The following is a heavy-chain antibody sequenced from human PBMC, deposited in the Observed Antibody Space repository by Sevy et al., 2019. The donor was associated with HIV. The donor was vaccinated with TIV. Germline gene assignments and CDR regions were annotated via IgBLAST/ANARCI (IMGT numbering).Heavy chain of an antibody. Sequence: GGSLRLSCVASGFNFNIYSMSWVRQAPGKRLERVSTLSFGCGRINHADSVQGRFTMSRDDSKKTVYLEMNSLRPEDTAVHYCAREGCTKPHDYWGQGTLVTVSS. CDR3: AREGCTKPHDY. V-gene: IGHV3-23*01. CDR2: LSFGCGRI. CDR1: GFNFNIYS. D-gene: IGHD2-8*01. J-gene: IGHJ4*02.